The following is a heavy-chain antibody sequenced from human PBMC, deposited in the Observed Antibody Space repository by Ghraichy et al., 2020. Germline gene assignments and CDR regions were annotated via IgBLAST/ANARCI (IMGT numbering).Heavy chain of an antibody. CDR1: GFSVSSNY. CDR2: IHSGGAT. CDR3: AREYFDSRGYHYGYFEL. D-gene: IGHD3-22*01. Sequence: GESLNISCAASGFSVSSNYMSWVRQAPGKGLEWVSIIHSGGATYYADSVKGRFTISRDNSKNTLFLQMNSLRAEDTAVYYCAREYFDSRGYHYGYFELWGRGTLVTVSS. V-gene: IGHV3-53*01. J-gene: IGHJ2*01.